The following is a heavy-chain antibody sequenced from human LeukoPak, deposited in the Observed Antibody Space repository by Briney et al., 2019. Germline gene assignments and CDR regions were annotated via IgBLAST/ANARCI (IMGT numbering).Heavy chain of an antibody. V-gene: IGHV3-30*04. CDR3: ARDGSGCSGGSCYSGTFFDY. Sequence: GGSLRLSCAASGFTFCSYAMHWVRQAPGKGLEWVAVISYDGSNKYYADSVKGRFTISRDNSKNTLYLQMNSLRAEDTAVYYCARDGSGCSGGSCYSGTFFDYWGQGTLVTVSS. CDR2: ISYDGSNK. D-gene: IGHD2-15*01. J-gene: IGHJ4*02. CDR1: GFTFCSYA.